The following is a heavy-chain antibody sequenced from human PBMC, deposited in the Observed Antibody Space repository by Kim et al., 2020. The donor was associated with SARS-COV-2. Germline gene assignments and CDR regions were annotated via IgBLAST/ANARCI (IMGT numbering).Heavy chain of an antibody. CDR3: ARDMIAAAGKDY. CDR2: IYSGGST. D-gene: IGHD6-13*01. Sequence: GGSLRLSCAASGFTVSSNYMSWVRQAPGKGLEWVSVIYSGGSTYYADSVKGRFTISRDNSKNTLYLQMNSLRAEDTAVYYCARDMIAAAGKDYWGQGTLVTVSS. CDR1: GFTVSSNY. V-gene: IGHV3-66*02. J-gene: IGHJ4*02.